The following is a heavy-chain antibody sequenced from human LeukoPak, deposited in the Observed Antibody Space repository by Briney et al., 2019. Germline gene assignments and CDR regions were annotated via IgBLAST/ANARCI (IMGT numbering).Heavy chain of an antibody. D-gene: IGHD6-6*01. V-gene: IGHV1-2*02. Sequence: ASVKVSCKASGYSFTVYYFHWVRQAPGQGLEWMGWINPHTGGTNYAQKVKGRVTMTRDTSISTAYMERSRLRSDDPAVYYCARGGAYTSSNWFDPWGQGTLSPSPQ. CDR1: GYSFTVYY. CDR2: INPHTGGT. CDR3: ARGGAYTSSNWFDP. J-gene: IGHJ5*02.